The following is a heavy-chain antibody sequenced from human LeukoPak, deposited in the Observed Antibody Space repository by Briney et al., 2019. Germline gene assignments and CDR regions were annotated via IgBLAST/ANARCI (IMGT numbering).Heavy chain of an antibody. CDR3: AIGYSSGWYSSGVY. D-gene: IGHD6-19*01. CDR1: GYTFTGHY. CDR2: INPNSGGT. V-gene: IGHV1-2*02. J-gene: IGHJ4*01. Sequence: ASVKVSCKASGYTFTGHYIHWVRQAPGQGLDWMGCINPNSGGTNYAQQFQGRATMTRDTSISTAYMELSSLRSDDTAVYYCAIGYSSGWYSSGVYWGQGTLVTVSS.